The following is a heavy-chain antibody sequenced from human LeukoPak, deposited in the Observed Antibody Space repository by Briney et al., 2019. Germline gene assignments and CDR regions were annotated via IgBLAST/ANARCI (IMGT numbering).Heavy chain of an antibody. Sequence: SVKVSCKASGGTFSSYAISWVRQAPGQGLEWMGGTIPIFGTANYAQKFQGRVTITADESTSTAYMELSSLRSEDTAVYYCARDWKVLLWFGEFQKDYYGMDVWGQGTTVTVSS. CDR1: GGTFSSYA. J-gene: IGHJ6*02. V-gene: IGHV1-69*01. D-gene: IGHD3-10*01. CDR2: TIPIFGTA. CDR3: ARDWKVLLWFGEFQKDYYGMDV.